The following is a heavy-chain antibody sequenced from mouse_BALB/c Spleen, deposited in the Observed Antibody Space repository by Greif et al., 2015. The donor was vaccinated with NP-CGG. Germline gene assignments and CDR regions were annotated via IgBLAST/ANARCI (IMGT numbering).Heavy chain of an antibody. Sequence: EVQRVESGGGSVKPGGSLKLSCAASGFTFSSYAMSWVRQTPEKRLEWVASISSGGSTYYPDSVKGRFTISRDNARNILYLQMSSLRSEDTAMYYCARGQGYDYAFAYWGQGTLVTVSA. J-gene: IGHJ3*01. D-gene: IGHD2-4*01. CDR3: ARGQGYDYAFAY. CDR2: ISSGGST. V-gene: IGHV5-6-5*01. CDR1: GFTFSSYA.